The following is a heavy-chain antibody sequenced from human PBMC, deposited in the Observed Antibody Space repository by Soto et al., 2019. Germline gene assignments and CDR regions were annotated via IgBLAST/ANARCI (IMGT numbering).Heavy chain of an antibody. V-gene: IGHV3-7*04. J-gene: IGHJ4*02. CDR3: AREYYFDY. CDR2: IRQDGSEK. CDR1: GFTFNSYW. Sequence: EVQLVESGGGLVQPGGSLRLSCAASGFTFNSYWMGWVRQFPGKGLEWVANIRQDGSEKNYVDSVKGRFTISRDNAKKSLYLQMNSLRAEDTAVYYCAREYYFDYWGQGTLVTVSS.